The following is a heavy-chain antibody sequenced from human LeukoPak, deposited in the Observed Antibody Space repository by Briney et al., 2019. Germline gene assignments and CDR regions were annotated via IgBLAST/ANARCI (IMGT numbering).Heavy chain of an antibody. CDR3: ARSPSGYSSSWNPNDIFHLDY. Sequence: SETLSLTCSVSGRSISSSSYYGGWIRKPPGKGLEWIGSIYYSGSTYYNPSLKSRVTISVDTSKNQFSLKLSSVTAADTAVYYCARSPSGYSSSWNPNDIFHLDYWGQGTLVTVSS. J-gene: IGHJ4*02. CDR2: IYYSGST. V-gene: IGHV4-39*07. CDR1: GRSISSSSYY. D-gene: IGHD6-13*01.